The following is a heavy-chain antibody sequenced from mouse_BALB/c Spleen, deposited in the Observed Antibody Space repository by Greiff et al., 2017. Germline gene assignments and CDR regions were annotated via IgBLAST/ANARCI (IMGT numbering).Heavy chain of an antibody. CDR3: AREDYRYDLYFDY. J-gene: IGHJ2*01. V-gene: IGHV5-17*02. CDR2: ISSGSSTI. CDR1: GFTFSSFG. D-gene: IGHD2-14*01. Sequence: EVKVVESGGGLVQPGGSRKLSCAGSGFTFSSFGMHWVRQAPEKGLEWVAYISSGSSTIYYADTVKGRFTISRDNPKNTLFLQMTSLRSEDTAMYYCAREDYRYDLYFDYWGQGTTLTVSS.